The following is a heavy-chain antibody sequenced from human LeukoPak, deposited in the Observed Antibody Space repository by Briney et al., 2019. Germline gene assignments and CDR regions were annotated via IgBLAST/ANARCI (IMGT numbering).Heavy chain of an antibody. CDR2: IRYDGSNK. CDR3: AKDPTHYRVWDDYDSTVLSY. J-gene: IGHJ4*02. D-gene: IGHD3-22*01. V-gene: IGHV3-30*02. CDR1: GFTFSRYW. Sequence: GGSLRLSCAASGFTFSRYWMNWVRQAPGKGLEWAAFIRYDGSNKYYADSVKGRFTISRDNSKDTLYLQMNSLRAADTAVYYCAKDPTHYRVWDDYDSTVLSYWGQGTLVTVSS.